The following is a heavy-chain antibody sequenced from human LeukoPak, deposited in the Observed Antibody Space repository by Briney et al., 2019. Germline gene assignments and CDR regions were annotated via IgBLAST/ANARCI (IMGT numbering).Heavy chain of an antibody. CDR2: FDPEDGET. CDR1: GYTLTELS. D-gene: IGHD6-19*01. V-gene: IGHV1-24*01. J-gene: IGHJ4*02. CDR3: ATHSQIAVAVYFDY. Sequence: EASVKVSCKVSGYTLTELSMHWVRQAPGKGLEWMGGFDPEDGETIYAQKFQGRVTMTEDTSTDTAYMELSSLRSEDTAVYYCATHSQIAVAVYFDYWGQGTLVTVSS.